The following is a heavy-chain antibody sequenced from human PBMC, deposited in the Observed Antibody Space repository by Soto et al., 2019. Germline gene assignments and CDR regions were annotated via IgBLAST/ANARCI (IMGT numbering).Heavy chain of an antibody. Sequence: QVQLQESGPGLVKPSQTLSLTCTVSGGSISSGDYYWSWIRQPPGKGLEWIGYIYYSGSTYYNPSLKSRVTISVDTSKNQFSLKLSSVTAADTAVYYCATLHYDFWSGYLGYYFDYWGQGTLVTVSS. V-gene: IGHV4-30-4*01. D-gene: IGHD3-3*01. CDR2: IYYSGST. J-gene: IGHJ4*02. CDR1: GGSISSGDYY. CDR3: ATLHYDFWSGYLGYYFDY.